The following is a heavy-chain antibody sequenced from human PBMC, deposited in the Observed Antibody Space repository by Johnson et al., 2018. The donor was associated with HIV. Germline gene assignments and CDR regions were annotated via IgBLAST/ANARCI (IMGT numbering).Heavy chain of an antibody. J-gene: IGHJ3*02. CDR1: GLNFSDYS. D-gene: IGHD3-22*01. CDR2: ISFDGSSK. Sequence: QVQLVESGGGVVQPGTSMRLSCAASGLNFSDYSMHWVRQAPGKGLEWMAIISFDGSSKYYADSVRGRFTISRDKSRNTLYLQMNSLRAEDTAVHYCAREGNYYDSSSHVFDIWGQGTMVTVSS. CDR3: AREGNYYDSSSHVFDI. V-gene: IGHV3-30-3*01.